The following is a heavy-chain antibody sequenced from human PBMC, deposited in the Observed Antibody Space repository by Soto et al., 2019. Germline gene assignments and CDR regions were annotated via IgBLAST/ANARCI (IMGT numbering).Heavy chain of an antibody. CDR1: GGSMIAYY. V-gene: IGHV4-59*01. D-gene: IGHD6-13*01. CDR3: ARVRGTAGKRYFDY. J-gene: IGHJ4*02. CDR2: TYYSGST. Sequence: SETLSLTCTVSGGSMIAYYWNWMRQPPGKGLQWVGYTYYSGSTTYNPSLKSRVTISVDSSKNQFSLKLNSVTPADTAVYYCARVRGTAGKRYFDYWGPGTLVTVSS.